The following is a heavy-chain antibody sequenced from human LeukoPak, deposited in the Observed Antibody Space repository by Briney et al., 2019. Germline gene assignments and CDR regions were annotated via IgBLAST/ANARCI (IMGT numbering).Heavy chain of an antibody. CDR3: AKDWDRSGWYGKFDY. V-gene: IGHV3-23*01. Sequence: PGGSLRLSCAASGFTFSSYAMSWVRQAPGKGPEWVSSISGRGGSTYYADSVKGRFTVSRDNSQNTLYLQMNSLRAGDTALYYCAKDWDRSGWYGKFDYWGQGTLVTVSS. D-gene: IGHD6-19*01. CDR2: ISGRGGST. CDR1: GFTFSSYA. J-gene: IGHJ4*02.